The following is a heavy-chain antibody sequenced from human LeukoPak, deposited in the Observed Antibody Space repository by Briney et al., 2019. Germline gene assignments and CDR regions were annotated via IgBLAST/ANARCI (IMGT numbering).Heavy chain of an antibody. CDR1: GFTFSIYS. Sequence: PGGSLRLSCAASGFTFSIYSMNWVRQAPGKGLEWVSSISGSSSYIYYADSVEGRFTISIDNARNSLYLQMNSLRAEDTAVYYCAKDGTTYYDFWSGYRYFDYWGQGTLVTVSS. CDR3: AKDGTTYYDFWSGYRYFDY. CDR2: ISGSSSYI. V-gene: IGHV3-21*01. J-gene: IGHJ4*02. D-gene: IGHD3-3*01.